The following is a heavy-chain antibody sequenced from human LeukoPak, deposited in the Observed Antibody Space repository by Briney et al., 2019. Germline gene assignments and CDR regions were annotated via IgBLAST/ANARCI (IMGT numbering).Heavy chain of an antibody. D-gene: IGHD6-6*01. V-gene: IGHV4-59*12. J-gene: IGHJ4*02. CDR2: IYYSGST. Sequence: SETLSLTCTVSGGSISSYYWSWIRRPPGKGLEWIGYIYYSGSTNYNPSLKSRVTISVDTSKNQFSLKLSSVTAADTAVYYCARGLRQLVRSWHYWGQGTLVTVSS. CDR3: ARGLRQLVRSWHY. CDR1: GGSISSYY.